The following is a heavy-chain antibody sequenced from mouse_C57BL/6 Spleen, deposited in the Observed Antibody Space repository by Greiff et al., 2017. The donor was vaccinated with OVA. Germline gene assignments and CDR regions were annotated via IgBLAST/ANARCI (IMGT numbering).Heavy chain of an antibody. D-gene: IGHD2-1*01. J-gene: IGHJ4*01. CDR1: GFTFSDYG. Sequence: EVHLVESGGGLVKPGGSLKLSCAASGFTFSDYGMHWVRQAPEKGLEWVAYISSGSSYIYYADTVKGRFTISRDTAENTLFLQKTRLRSENTAMYYVASSWDGNDGWNYSRDYWGQGTSVTVSS. V-gene: IGHV5-17*01. CDR3: ASSWDGNDGWNYSRDY. CDR2: ISSGSSYI.